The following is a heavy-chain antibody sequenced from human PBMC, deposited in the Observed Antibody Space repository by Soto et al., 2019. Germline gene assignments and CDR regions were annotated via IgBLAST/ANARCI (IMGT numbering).Heavy chain of an antibody. V-gene: IGHV1-18*04. CDR1: GYTFTSYG. CDR2: ISAYNSNT. D-gene: IGHD2-2*01. Sequence: ASVKVSCKASGYTFTSYGISWVRQAPGQGLEWMGWISAYNSNTNYAQKLQGRVTMTTDTSTSTAYMELRSLRSDDTAVYYCARDVVVPAAIGGYDYYYYYGMDVWGQGTTVTVSS. CDR3: ARDVVVPAAIGGYDYYYYYGMDV. J-gene: IGHJ6*02.